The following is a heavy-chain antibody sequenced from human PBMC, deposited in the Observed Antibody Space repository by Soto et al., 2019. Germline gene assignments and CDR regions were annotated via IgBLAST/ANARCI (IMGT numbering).Heavy chain of an antibody. CDR3: ARSNRQWLVDY. J-gene: IGHJ4*02. Sequence: GPSVKVSCKASGYTFTSYYMHWVRQAPGQGLEWMGIINPSGGSTSYAQKFQGRVTMTRDTSTSTVYMELSSLRSEDTAVYYCARSNRQWLVDYWGQGTLVTVSS. CDR1: GYTFTSYY. D-gene: IGHD6-19*01. CDR2: INPSGGST. V-gene: IGHV1-46*01.